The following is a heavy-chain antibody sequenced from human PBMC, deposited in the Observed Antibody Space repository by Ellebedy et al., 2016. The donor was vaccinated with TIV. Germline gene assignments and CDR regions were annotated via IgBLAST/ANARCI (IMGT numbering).Heavy chain of an antibody. CDR3: ARARNGRAGDSNYFDY. J-gene: IGHJ4*02. D-gene: IGHD3-10*02. CDR1: GYTFTSYA. V-gene: IGHV1-3*04. Sequence: AASVKVSCKASGYTFTSYALHWVRQAPGQRPEWMGWINTGNGNTKFSQKFQGRVTITRDTSASTAYMEMSSLRSEDTAVYYCARARNGRAGDSNYFDYWGQGTLVPVSS. CDR2: INTGNGNT.